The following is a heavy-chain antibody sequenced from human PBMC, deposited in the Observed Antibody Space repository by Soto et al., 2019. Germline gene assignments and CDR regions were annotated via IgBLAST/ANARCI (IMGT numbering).Heavy chain of an antibody. V-gene: IGHV3-30-3*01. CDR1: GFTFSRYA. J-gene: IGHJ4*02. Sequence: QVQVVESGAGVVQPGKSLRLSCAASGFTFSRYAVHWVRQAPGKGLEWVTLISYDGNNKFYADSVKGRFTVSRDNSKNTLYLQMTGLRPEDTAVYYCARGEAFDYWGQGTLVTVSS. CDR2: ISYDGNNK. CDR3: ARGEAFDY.